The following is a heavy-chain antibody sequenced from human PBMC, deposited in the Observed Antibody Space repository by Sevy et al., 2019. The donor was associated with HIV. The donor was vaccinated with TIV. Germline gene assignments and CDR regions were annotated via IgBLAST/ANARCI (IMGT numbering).Heavy chain of an antibody. D-gene: IGHD1-26*01. CDR1: GGSISSYY. CDR3: ARELVGATTYYYYYYMDV. Sequence: SETLSLTCTVSGGSISSYYWSWIRQPAGKGLEWIGRIYTSGSTNYNPSLKSRVTMSVDTSKNPFSLKLSSVTAADTAVYYCARELVGATTYYYYYYMDVWGKGTTVTVSS. CDR2: IYTSGST. V-gene: IGHV4-4*07. J-gene: IGHJ6*03.